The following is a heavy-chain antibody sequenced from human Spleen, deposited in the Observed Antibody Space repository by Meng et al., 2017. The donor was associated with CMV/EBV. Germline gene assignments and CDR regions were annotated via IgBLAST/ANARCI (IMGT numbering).Heavy chain of an antibody. D-gene: IGHD1-26*01. J-gene: IGHJ4*02. CDR2: IIHSGTT. CDR1: GGSVTTNNW. Sequence: AVSGGSVTTNNWWNWVRQAPGKGLEWIGNIIHSGTTYYNPSLKSRVTISVDKSKNQFSLEVDSVTAADTAVYYCARESGSYLTYYFDYWGQGALVTSPQ. V-gene: IGHV4-4*02. CDR3: ARESGSYLTYYFDY.